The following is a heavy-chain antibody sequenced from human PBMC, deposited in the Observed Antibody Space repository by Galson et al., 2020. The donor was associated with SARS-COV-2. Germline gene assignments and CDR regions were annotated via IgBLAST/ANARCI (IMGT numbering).Heavy chain of an antibody. D-gene: IGHD3-22*01. Sequence: SETLSLTCSVSGGSISGGDDYWSWIRQPPGKGLEWIGYSYYSGSTYYNPSLKSRLTISVDTSKSQFSLKLTSVTAADTAVYYCARGAGRDSFVVWGQGTIVTVSS. CDR3: ARGAGRDSFVV. V-gene: IGHV4-30-4*01. CDR1: GGSISGGDDY. J-gene: IGHJ3*01. CDR2: SYYSGST.